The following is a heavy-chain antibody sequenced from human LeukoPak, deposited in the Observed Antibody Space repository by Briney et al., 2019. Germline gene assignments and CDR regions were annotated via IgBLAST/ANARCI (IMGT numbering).Heavy chain of an antibody. CDR1: GYTFTGYY. CDR3: ARDPYDSSSYYYSYFDH. Sequence: ASVKVSCKASGYTFTGYYMHWVRQAPGQGLEWMGWINPNSGGTKYAQKFQGRVTMTRDTSISTAYMELSRLRSDDTAVYYCARDPYDSSSYYYSYFDHWGQGTLVTVSS. D-gene: IGHD3-22*01. V-gene: IGHV1-2*02. CDR2: INPNSGGT. J-gene: IGHJ4*02.